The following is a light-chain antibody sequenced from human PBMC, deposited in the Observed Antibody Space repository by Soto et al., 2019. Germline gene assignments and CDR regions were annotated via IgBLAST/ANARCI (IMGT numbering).Light chain of an antibody. Sequence: EIVMTQSPATLSVSPGERVTLSCRASQSVSSNLGWYQQKSGQAPRLLIFGASIRATDIPARFSGSGSGTEFTLTISSLQSEDFAVYYCQQYDNWPRTFGQGTKVEIK. CDR3: QQYDNWPRT. CDR2: GAS. J-gene: IGKJ1*01. CDR1: QSVSSN. V-gene: IGKV3-15*01.